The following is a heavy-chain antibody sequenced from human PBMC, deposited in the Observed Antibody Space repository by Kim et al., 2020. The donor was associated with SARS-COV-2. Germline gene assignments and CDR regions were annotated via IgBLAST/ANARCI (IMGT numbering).Heavy chain of an antibody. V-gene: IGHV1-69*13. Sequence: SVKVSCKASGGTFSSYAISWVRQAPGQGLEWMGGIIPIFGTANYAQKFQGRVTITADESTSTAYMEMSSLRSEDTAVYYCARGPTVTDRFDYWGQGTLVTVSS. CDR1: GGTFSSYA. J-gene: IGHJ4*02. CDR2: IIPIFGTA. CDR3: ARGPTVTDRFDY. D-gene: IGHD4-17*01.